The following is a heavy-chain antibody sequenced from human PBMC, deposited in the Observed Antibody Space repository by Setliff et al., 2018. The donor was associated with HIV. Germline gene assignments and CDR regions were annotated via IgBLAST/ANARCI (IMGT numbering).Heavy chain of an antibody. CDR3: VRAYDQDFLH. CDR1: GYTFTSYY. D-gene: IGHD3-22*01. J-gene: IGHJ1*01. Sequence: ASVKVSCKASGYTFTSYYMHWVRQAPGQGLEWMGIINPFDDTTNYAQKFQGRVTTTRDTSTNTVYMELSSLRSEDSAVYYCVRAYDQDFLHWGQGTVVTVSS. V-gene: IGHV1-46*01. CDR2: INPFDDTT.